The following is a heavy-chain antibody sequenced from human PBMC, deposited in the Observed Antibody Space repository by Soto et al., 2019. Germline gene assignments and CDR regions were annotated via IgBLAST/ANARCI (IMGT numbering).Heavy chain of an antibody. CDR2: IKHDGSET. Sequence: EVQLVESGGGLVXXXXSLRLSCAASGFTFSSHWMSWVRQAPGKGLEWVANIKHDGSETYYVDSVKGRFTISRDNAKNSLYLQMHSLRAEDTAVYYCARDDYNWARDYWGQGTLVTVSS. V-gene: IGHV3-7*01. CDR3: ARDDYNWARDY. D-gene: IGHD4-4*01. J-gene: IGHJ4*02. CDR1: GFTFSSHW.